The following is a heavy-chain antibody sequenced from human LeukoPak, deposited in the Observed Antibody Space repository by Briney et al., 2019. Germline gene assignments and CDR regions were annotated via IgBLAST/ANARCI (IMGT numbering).Heavy chain of an antibody. CDR3: ATNILVRDIINWFDP. CDR2: INPNSGGT. CDR1: GYTFTGYY. V-gene: IGHV1-2*02. D-gene: IGHD3-10*01. J-gene: IGHJ5*02. Sequence: ASVKVSCKTSGYTFTGYYIHWVRQVPGQGLEWMGWINPNSGGTNYAQKFQGRVTMTRDTSISTAYMELSSLRYDDTAVYYCATNILVRDIINWFDPWGQGTLVTVSS.